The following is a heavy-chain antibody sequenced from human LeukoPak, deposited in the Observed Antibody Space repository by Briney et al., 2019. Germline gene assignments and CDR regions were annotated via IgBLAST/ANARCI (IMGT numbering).Heavy chain of an antibody. J-gene: IGHJ5*02. CDR2: IYSSGST. D-gene: IGHD1-26*01. V-gene: IGHV4-61*01. CDR3: ARGGNYWPQWWFDP. CDR1: GYSISSGYY. Sequence: SETLSLTCTVSGYSISSGYYWNWIRQPPGKGLEWIGRIYSSGSTSYNPSLKSRVTMSLDASKNQFSLELNSVTPADTAVYYCARGGNYWPQWWFDPWGRGTLVSVSS.